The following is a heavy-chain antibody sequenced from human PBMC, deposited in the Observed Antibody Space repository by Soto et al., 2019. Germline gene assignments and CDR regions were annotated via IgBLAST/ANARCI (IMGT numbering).Heavy chain of an antibody. CDR3: AREDDGGDSLDV. V-gene: IGHV4-30-4*08. J-gene: IGHJ6*02. CDR2: IHHSGAF. Sequence: PSETLSLTCTVSGGSINSDSYHWTWIRQSPGKGLEWIGYIHHSGAFLYNPSFKSRLTISVDTSKNQFSLHLSSMTDADTAVYFCAREDDGGDSLDVWGQGTTVTVSS. CDR1: GGSINSDSYH. D-gene: IGHD2-21*02.